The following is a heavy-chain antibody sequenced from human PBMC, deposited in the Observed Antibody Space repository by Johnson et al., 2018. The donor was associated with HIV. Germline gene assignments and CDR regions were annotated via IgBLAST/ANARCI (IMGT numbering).Heavy chain of an antibody. CDR2: IGTAGDT. Sequence: VQLVESGGGVVQPGRSLRLSCAASGFTFSSYAMHWVRQAPGKGLEWVSAIGTAGDTYYPGSVKGRFTISRDNAKNSLYLQMNSLRAEDTAVYYCARDSPWELTAFDIWGQGTMVTVSS. CDR1: GFTFSSYA. CDR3: ARDSPWELTAFDI. V-gene: IGHV3-13*01. D-gene: IGHD1-26*01. J-gene: IGHJ3*02.